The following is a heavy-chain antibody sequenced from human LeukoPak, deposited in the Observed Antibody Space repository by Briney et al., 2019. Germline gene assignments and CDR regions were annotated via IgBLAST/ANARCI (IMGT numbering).Heavy chain of an antibody. CDR1: GGSISSSTYY. V-gene: IGHV4-39*07. J-gene: IGHJ2*01. Sequence: SETLSLTCTVSGGSISSSTYYWGWIRQPPGTGLEWIGTIYADGNTNYNPSPSLKSRVTISIDTSKKQFSLKLNAVTAADTAVYYCARVNCSGGSCYIGYFDLWGRGTLVTVSS. CDR2: IYADGNT. CDR3: ARVNCSGGSCYIGYFDL. D-gene: IGHD2-15*01.